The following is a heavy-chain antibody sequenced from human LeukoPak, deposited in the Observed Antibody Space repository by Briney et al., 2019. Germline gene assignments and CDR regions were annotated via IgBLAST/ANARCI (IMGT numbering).Heavy chain of an antibody. CDR3: ARQWFGELLPVDY. CDR1: GGSISSSSYY. Sequence: SETLSPTGTVSGGSISSSSYYWGWIRQPPGKGLEWIGSIYYSGSTYYNPSLKSRVTMSVDTSKNQFSLKLSSVTAADTAVYYCARQWFGELLPVDYWGQGTLVTVSS. J-gene: IGHJ4*02. CDR2: IYYSGST. D-gene: IGHD3-10*01. V-gene: IGHV4-39*01.